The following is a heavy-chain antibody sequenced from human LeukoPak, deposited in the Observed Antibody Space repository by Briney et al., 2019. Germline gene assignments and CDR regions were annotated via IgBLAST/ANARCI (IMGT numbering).Heavy chain of an antibody. V-gene: IGHV3-23*01. J-gene: IGHJ4*02. D-gene: IGHD3-22*01. Sequence: PGGFLRLSWAASVVTFSSYAMSWVRQAPWKGLEWVSAISGSGGSTYYADSAKGRFTISRDNSKNTLYLQMNSLRAEDTAVYYCAKDHYYDSSVDYWGQGTLVTVSS. CDR3: AKDHYYDSSVDY. CDR1: VVTFSSYA. CDR2: ISGSGGST.